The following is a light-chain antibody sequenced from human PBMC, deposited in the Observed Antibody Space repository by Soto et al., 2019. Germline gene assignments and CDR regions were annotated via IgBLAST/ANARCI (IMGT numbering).Light chain of an antibody. Sequence: DIQMTQSPSYLSASVGDRVTITCRASQSITTYLNWYQQKPGKAPKLLIYAASTLQIGVPLRFSGSGSGTYFTLTISSLQLVDVATYYCQQSYGTPLTVGQRTKLGIK. J-gene: IGKJ2*01. V-gene: IGKV1-39*01. CDR3: QQSYGTPLT. CDR1: QSITTY. CDR2: AAS.